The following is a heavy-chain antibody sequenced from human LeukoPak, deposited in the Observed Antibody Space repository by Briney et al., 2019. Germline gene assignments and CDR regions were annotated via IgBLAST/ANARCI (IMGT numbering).Heavy chain of an antibody. V-gene: IGHV1-46*01. D-gene: IGHD3-10*01. CDR2: INPSGGST. CDR1: GYTFTSYY. J-gene: IGHJ3*02. Sequence: ASVKVSCKASGYTFTSYYMHWVRQAPGQGLEWMGIINPSGGSTSYAQKFQGRVTMTRDTSTSTVYMELSSLRSEDTAVYYCASHGSGSYYNAVAFDIWDQGTMVTVSS. CDR3: ASHGSGSYYNAVAFDI.